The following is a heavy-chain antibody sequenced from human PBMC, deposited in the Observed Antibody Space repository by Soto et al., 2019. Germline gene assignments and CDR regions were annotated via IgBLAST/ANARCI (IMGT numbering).Heavy chain of an antibody. D-gene: IGHD3-16*01. CDR3: ARDEGPSIIGFSWFDP. V-gene: IGHV1-3*03. Sequence: ASVKVSCKASGYTFTSYAMHWVRQAPGQRLEWMRWINAGNGNTKCSQKFQDRVTITRDTSASTAYMGSLRPEDMAVYYCARDEGPSIIGFSWFDPWGQGALVTVSS. CDR1: GYTFTSYA. J-gene: IGHJ5*02. CDR2: INAGNGNT.